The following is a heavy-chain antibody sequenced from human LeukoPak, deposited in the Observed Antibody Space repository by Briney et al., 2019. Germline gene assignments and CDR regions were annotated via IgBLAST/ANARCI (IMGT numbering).Heavy chain of an antibody. CDR3: AGYIAAAPPYYYYYMDV. CDR1: GGSISSYY. V-gene: IGHV4-59*01. Sequence: PSETLSLTCTVSGGSISSYYWSWIRQPPGKGLELSGYIYYSGSTNYNPSLKSRVTISVDTSKNQFSLKLSSVTAADTAVYYCAGYIAAAPPYYYYYMDVWGKGTRVTVSS. D-gene: IGHD6-13*01. CDR2: IYYSGST. J-gene: IGHJ6*03.